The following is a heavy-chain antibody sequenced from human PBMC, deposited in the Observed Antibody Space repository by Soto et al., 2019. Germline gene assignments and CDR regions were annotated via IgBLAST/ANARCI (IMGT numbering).Heavy chain of an antibody. D-gene: IGHD3-3*01. CDR3: AREGPVLGYDFWSGYTPDWNPSDEYGMDV. V-gene: IGHV3-53*01. Sequence: GGSLRLSCAASGFTVSSNYMSWVRQAPGKGLEWVSVIYSGGSTYYADSVKGRFTISRDNSKNTLYLQMNSLRAEDTAVYYCAREGPVLGYDFWSGYTPDWNPSDEYGMDVWGQGTTVTVSS. CDR1: GFTVSSNY. J-gene: IGHJ6*02. CDR2: IYSGGST.